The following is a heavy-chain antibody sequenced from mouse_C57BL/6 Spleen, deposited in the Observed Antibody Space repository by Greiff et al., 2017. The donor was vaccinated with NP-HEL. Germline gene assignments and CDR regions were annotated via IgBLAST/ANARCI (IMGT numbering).Heavy chain of an antibody. Sequence: QVQLQQSGPELVKPGASVKISCKASGYAFSSSWMNWVKQRPGKGLEWIGRIYPGDGDTNYNGKFKGKATLTADKSSSTAYMKLSSLTSEDSAVYFCARGDCDYERYFDDWGQGTTLTVSS. V-gene: IGHV1-82*01. J-gene: IGHJ2*01. CDR3: ARGDCDYERYFDD. CDR2: IYPGDGDT. CDR1: GYAFSSSW. D-gene: IGHD2-4*01.